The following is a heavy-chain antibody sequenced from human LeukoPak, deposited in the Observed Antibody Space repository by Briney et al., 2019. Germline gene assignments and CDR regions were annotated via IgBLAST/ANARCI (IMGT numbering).Heavy chain of an antibody. J-gene: IGHJ4*02. D-gene: IGHD3-3*01. CDR1: GFTFSSYA. CDR2: ISYDGSNK. Sequence: QPGRSLRLSCAASGFTFSSYAMHWVRQAPGKGLEWVAVISYDGSNKYYADSVKGRFTISRDNSKNTLYLQMNSLRAEDTAVYYCAKDRRRTGITIFGVVIYPSSGDYWGQGTLVTVSS. V-gene: IGHV3-30-3*01. CDR3: AKDRRRTGITIFGVVIYPSSGDY.